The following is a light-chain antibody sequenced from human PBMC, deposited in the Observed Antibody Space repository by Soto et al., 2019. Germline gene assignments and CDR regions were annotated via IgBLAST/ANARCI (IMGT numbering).Light chain of an antibody. Sequence: DIVMTQSPDSLAMSLGERATINCKSSQSVLYTLNKRNYLSWYQQKPGQPPKLLIYWAYTRDSGVPDRFSGRGSWTEFTLTISSLQAEDAAVYYCQQYYTTPTITFGQGTRLEIK. V-gene: IGKV4-1*01. CDR2: WAY. J-gene: IGKJ5*01. CDR1: QSVLYTLNKRNY. CDR3: QQYYTTPTIT.